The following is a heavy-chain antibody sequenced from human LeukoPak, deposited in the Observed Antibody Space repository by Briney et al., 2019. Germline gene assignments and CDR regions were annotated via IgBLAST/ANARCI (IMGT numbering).Heavy chain of an antibody. CDR3: ARAGSGSRDYFDY. J-gene: IGHJ4*02. Sequence: SETLSLTCAVSGYSISNGCYWGWIRQPPGKGLEWIGSIYHSGSSYYNPSLRSRGSFSVDTSKNHFSLKLTSVTAVDTAVYYCARAGSGSRDYFDYWGQGTLVTVSS. CDR1: GYSISNGCY. CDR2: IYHSGSS. D-gene: IGHD2-15*01. V-gene: IGHV4-38-2*01.